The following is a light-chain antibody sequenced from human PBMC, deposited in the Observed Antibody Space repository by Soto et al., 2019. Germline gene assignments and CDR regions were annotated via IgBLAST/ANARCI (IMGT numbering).Light chain of an antibody. J-gene: IGKJ1*01. V-gene: IGKV3-11*01. Sequence: ESVLTQSHATLSFSPGSRATLSLRASQSVSSYLAWYQQKPGQAPRRLIYGASSRATGIPDRFSGRGFGTDFTLTISRLEPEDFAVYYCQNSGDFRWKCGQGTKGDIK. CDR2: GAS. CDR1: QSVSSY. CDR3: QNSGDFRWK.